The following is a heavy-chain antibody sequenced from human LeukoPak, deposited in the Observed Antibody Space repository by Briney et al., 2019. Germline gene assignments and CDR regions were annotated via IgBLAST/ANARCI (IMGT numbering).Heavy chain of an antibody. Sequence: SQTLSLTCTVSGGSISSGTYYWGWIRQHPGKGLEWIGYISYTGSTYYNPSLKSRLTISVDASKNRLSLRLSSVTAADTAVYYCARGHCSGGDCYLLLDYWGQGTLVTVSS. CDR2: ISYTGST. V-gene: IGHV4-31*03. CDR3: ARGHCSGGDCYLLLDY. D-gene: IGHD2-21*02. CDR1: GGSISSGTYY. J-gene: IGHJ4*02.